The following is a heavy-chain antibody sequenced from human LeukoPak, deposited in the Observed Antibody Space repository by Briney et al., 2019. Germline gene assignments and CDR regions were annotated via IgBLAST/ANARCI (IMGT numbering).Heavy chain of an antibody. J-gene: IGHJ4*02. CDR1: GFTFSSYA. Sequence: PGGSLRLSCAASGFTFSSYAMSWVRQAPGKGLEWVSAISGSGGSTYYADSVKGRFTISRDNSKNTLYLQMNSLRAEDTAVYYCARGDGSSSGLYFDSWGRGTLVTVSS. CDR2: ISGSGGST. V-gene: IGHV3-23*01. CDR3: ARGDGSSSGLYFDS. D-gene: IGHD6-6*01.